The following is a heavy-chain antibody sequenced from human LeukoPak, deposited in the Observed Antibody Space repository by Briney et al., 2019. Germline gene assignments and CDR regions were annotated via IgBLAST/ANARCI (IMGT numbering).Heavy chain of an antibody. V-gene: IGHV4-30-4*01. Sequence: SQTLSLICTVSGGSISSGDYYWSWIRQPPGKGLEWIGYIYYSGSTYYNPSLKSRVTISVDTSKNQFSLKLSSVTAADTAVYYCARITMVRGVNLFDYWGQGTLVTVSS. CDR3: ARITMVRGVNLFDY. CDR2: IYYSGST. J-gene: IGHJ4*02. D-gene: IGHD3-10*01. CDR1: GGSISSGDYY.